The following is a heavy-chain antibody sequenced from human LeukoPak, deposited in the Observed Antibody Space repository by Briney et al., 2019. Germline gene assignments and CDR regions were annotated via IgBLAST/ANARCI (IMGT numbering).Heavy chain of an antibody. D-gene: IGHD1-26*01. J-gene: IGHJ4*02. V-gene: IGHV3-7*01. CDR3: VRGGWELDY. CDR2: IKEDGTAK. CDR1: GFSLSAFW. Sequence: GMSLRLSCAASGFSLSAFWMAWVRQAPGKGLEWVAHIKEDGTAKYYVDSVKGRLTISKDDGKNSLYLYMSTLSAEDTAVYYCVRGGWELDYWGQGTLVTVSS.